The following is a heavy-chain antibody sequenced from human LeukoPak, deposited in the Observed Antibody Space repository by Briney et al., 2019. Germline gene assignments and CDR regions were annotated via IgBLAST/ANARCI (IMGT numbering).Heavy chain of an antibody. Sequence: SQTLSLTCTVSGGSISSGDYYWSWIRQPPGKGLEWIGYIYYSGSTYYNPSLKSRVTISVDTSKNQFSLKLSSVTAADTAVYYCARGNYYYDSSGYYSPDAFDIWGQGTMVTVSS. CDR3: ARGNYYYDSSGYYSPDAFDI. D-gene: IGHD3-22*01. V-gene: IGHV4-30-4*01. CDR2: IYYSGST. CDR1: GGSISSGDYY. J-gene: IGHJ3*02.